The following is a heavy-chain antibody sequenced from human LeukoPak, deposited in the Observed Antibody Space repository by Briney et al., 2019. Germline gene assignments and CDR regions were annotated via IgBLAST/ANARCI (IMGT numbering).Heavy chain of an antibody. CDR2: IYFSGST. V-gene: IGHV4-31*03. J-gene: IGHJ4*02. D-gene: IGHD1-26*01. Sequence: SETLSLTCTVSGGSISSGGYYWSWIRQHPGKGLEWIGYIYFSGSTYYNPSLKSRLTISVDTSKNQFSLRLTSVTAADTAVYYCARIVGATLHFDYWGQGTLVTVSS. CDR3: ARIVGATLHFDY. CDR1: GGSISSGGYY.